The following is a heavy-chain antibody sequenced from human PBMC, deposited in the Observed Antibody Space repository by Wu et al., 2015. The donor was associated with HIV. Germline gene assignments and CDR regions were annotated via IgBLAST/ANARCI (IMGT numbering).Heavy chain of an antibody. Sequence: QVQLVQSGAEVKKPGSSVKVSCKASGGTFSSYAISWVRQAPGQGLEWMGGIIPIFGTANYAQKFQGRVTITTDESTSTAYMELSSLRSEDTAVYYCARGALYYYDSSGYYGFDYWGQGTLVTVSS. CDR2: IIPIFGTA. CDR3: ARGALYYYDSSGYYGFDY. J-gene: IGHJ4*02. CDR1: GGTFSSYA. D-gene: IGHD3-22*01. V-gene: IGHV1-69*05.